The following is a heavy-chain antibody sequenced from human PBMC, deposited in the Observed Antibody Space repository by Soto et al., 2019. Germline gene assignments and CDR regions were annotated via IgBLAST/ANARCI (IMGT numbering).Heavy chain of an antibody. Sequence: GASVKVSCKVSGYTLTELSMHWVQQAPGKGLEWMGGFDPEDGETIYAQKFQGRVTMTEDTSTDTAYMELSSLRSEDTAVYYCATSPLEIWFGDFDYWGQGTLVTVSS. CDR1: GYTLTELS. V-gene: IGHV1-24*01. D-gene: IGHD3-10*01. CDR2: FDPEDGET. J-gene: IGHJ4*02. CDR3: ATSPLEIWFGDFDY.